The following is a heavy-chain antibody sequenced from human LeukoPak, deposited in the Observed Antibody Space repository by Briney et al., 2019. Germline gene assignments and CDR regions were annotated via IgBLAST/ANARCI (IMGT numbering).Heavy chain of an antibody. CDR3: ARIIAVRPQYYYYGMDV. V-gene: IGHV3-23*01. CDR2: ISGSGDRT. J-gene: IGHJ6*02. CDR1: GFTFSTYA. Sequence: PGGSLRLSCAASGFTFSTYAMSWVRQAPGKGLEWVSGISGSGDRTYYADSVKGRFTISRDNSKNTLYLQMNSLGAEDTAVYYCARIIAVRPQYYYYGMDVWGQGTTVTVSS. D-gene: IGHD6-6*01.